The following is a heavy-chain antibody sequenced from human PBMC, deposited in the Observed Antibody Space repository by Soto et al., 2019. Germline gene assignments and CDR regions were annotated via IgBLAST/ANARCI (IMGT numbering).Heavy chain of an antibody. D-gene: IGHD6-13*01. Sequence: QLQLQESGPGLVKPAETLSLTCTVSGGSISSSDYWWGWIRQPPGKGREWIESIYYTGSTYYNPSLKSRVIISVDTSKNQFSLRLSAVTAADTAVYYCARQIGRGSWSRDPWGQGTLVTVSS. V-gene: IGHV4-39*01. CDR3: ARQIGRGSWSRDP. CDR1: GGSISSSDYW. CDR2: IYYTGST. J-gene: IGHJ5*02.